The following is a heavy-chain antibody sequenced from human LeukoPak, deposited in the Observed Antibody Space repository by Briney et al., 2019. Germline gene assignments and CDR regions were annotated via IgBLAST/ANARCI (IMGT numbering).Heavy chain of an antibody. CDR2: ISWNSGSI. V-gene: IGHV3-9*01. CDR3: ARDTYSIAE. D-gene: IGHD1-26*01. CDR1: GFTFDDYA. Sequence: GGSLRLSCAASGFTFDDYAMHWVRQAPGKGLEWVSGISWNSGSIGYADSVKGRFTISRDNAKNTLYLQMNSLRVEDTAVYYCARDTYSIAEWGQGTLVTVSS. J-gene: IGHJ4*02.